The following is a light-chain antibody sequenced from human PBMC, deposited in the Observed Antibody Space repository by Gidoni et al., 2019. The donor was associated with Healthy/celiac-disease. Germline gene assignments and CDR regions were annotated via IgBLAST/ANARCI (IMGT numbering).Light chain of an antibody. CDR2: KAS. CDR3: QQYNRYLFT. Sequence: DIQMTPSPSTLSASVGDRVTITCRASQSSSSWLAWYQQKPGKAPKLLIYKASSLESGVPSRFSGSGSGTEFTLTISSLQPDDFATYYCQQYNRYLFTFGPGTKVDIK. CDR1: QSSSSW. V-gene: IGKV1-5*03. J-gene: IGKJ3*01.